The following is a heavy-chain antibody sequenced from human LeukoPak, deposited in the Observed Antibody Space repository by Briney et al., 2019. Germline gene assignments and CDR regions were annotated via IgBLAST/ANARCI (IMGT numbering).Heavy chain of an antibody. CDR1: GYIFTTYG. CDR2: ISAYNGNT. J-gene: IGHJ4*02. CDR3: ARATGIAVAGDKCDY. D-gene: IGHD6-19*01. V-gene: IGHV1-18*01. Sequence: ASVKVSCKGSGYIFTTYGISWVRQAPGQGLEWMGWISAYNGNTNYAQKLQGRVTMTTDTSTSTAYMELRSLTSDDTGVYYCARATGIAVAGDKCDYWGQGTLVTVSS.